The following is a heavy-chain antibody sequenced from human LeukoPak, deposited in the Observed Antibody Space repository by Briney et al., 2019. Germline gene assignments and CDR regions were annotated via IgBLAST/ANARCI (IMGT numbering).Heavy chain of an antibody. D-gene: IGHD3-3*01. CDR2: IYYSGST. Sequence: SETLSLTCTVSGGSISIGGYYWSWIRQHPGKGPEWIGYIYYSGSTYYNPSLKSRVTISVDTSKNQFSLKLSSVTAADTAVYYCARESRYYDFWSDYWGQGTLVTVSS. J-gene: IGHJ4*02. CDR1: GGSISIGGYY. V-gene: IGHV4-31*03. CDR3: ARESRYYDFWSDY.